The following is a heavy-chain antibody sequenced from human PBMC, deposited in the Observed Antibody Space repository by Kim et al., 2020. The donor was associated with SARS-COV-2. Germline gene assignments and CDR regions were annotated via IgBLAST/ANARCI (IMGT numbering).Heavy chain of an antibody. J-gene: IGHJ6*02. CDR3: ARDQGFGELLSSHRLVSYGMDV. CDR1: GGSISSGGYY. Sequence: SETLSLTCTVSGGSISSGGYYWSWIRQHPGKGLEWIGYIYYSGSTYYNPSLKSRVTISVDTSKNQFSLKLSSVTAADTAVYYCARDQGFGELLSSHRLVSYGMDVWGQGTTVTVSS. V-gene: IGHV4-31*03. D-gene: IGHD3-10*01. CDR2: IYYSGST.